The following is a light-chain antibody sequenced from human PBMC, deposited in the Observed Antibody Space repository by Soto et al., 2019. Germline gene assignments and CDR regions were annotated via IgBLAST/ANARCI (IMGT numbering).Light chain of an antibody. CDR1: QSVSSSN. J-gene: IGKJ1*01. Sequence: PGDRATLSFRASQSVSSSNFAWYKQKPAQAPRLLIYGASRRAPGIPERFSGSGSGTDFTLTISRLEPEDFAVYYCQQYLTSPKTFGQGTKVDIK. CDR2: GAS. CDR3: QQYLTSPKT. V-gene: IGKV3-20*01.